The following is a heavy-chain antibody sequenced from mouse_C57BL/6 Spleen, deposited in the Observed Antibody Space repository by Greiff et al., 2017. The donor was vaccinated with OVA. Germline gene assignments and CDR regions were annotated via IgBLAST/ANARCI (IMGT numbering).Heavy chain of an antibody. CDR1: GYTFTDYY. Sequence: QVQLQQSGAELVRPGASVKLSCKASGYTFTDYYINWVKQRPGQGLEWIARIYPGSGNTYYNEKFKGKATLTAEKSSSTAYMQLSSLTSEDSAVYFCARETGTLYYFDYWGQGTTLTVSS. V-gene: IGHV1-76*01. CDR3: ARETGTLYYFDY. D-gene: IGHD4-1*01. CDR2: IYPGSGNT. J-gene: IGHJ2*01.